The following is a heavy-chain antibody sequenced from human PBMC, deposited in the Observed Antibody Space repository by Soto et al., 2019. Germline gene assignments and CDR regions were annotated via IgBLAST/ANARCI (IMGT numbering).Heavy chain of an antibody. V-gene: IGHV1-18*01. J-gene: IGHJ4*02. CDR1: GFTFSNYG. Sequence: QVQLVQSGAEVKKPGASVKVSCKGSGFTFSNYGFTWVRQAPGQGIEWVGWVSAYTGYTKSAQNLQVRLIQATVSYTTTASMGLRCLRPSATAMYNRAIGTSIAVPQGPWGQGTLVTVSS. CDR3: AIGTSIAVPQGP. CDR2: VSAYTGYT. D-gene: IGHD3-3*02.